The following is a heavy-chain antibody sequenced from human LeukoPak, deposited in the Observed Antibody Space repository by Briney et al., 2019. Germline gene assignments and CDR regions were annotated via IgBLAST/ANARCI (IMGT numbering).Heavy chain of an antibody. CDR1: GFTFSSYS. Sequence: VGSLRLSCAASGFTFSSYSMNWVRQAPGKGLEWVSSISSSSSYIYYADSVKGRFTISRDNAKNSLYLQMNSLRAEDTAVYYCARDMKVGATGNYYYGMDVWGQGTTVTVSS. V-gene: IGHV3-21*01. J-gene: IGHJ6*02. D-gene: IGHD1-26*01. CDR3: ARDMKVGATGNYYYGMDV. CDR2: ISSSSSYI.